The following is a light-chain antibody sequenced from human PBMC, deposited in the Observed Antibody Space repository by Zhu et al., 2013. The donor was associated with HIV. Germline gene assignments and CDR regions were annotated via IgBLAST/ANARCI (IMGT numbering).Light chain of an antibody. Sequence: EIVLTQSPGTLSLSPGERATLSCRASQSVRSTSLAWYQHKPGQAPRLLIYGASSRATGIPDRFSGSGSGTDFTLTISRLEPEDFAVYYCQQRSSWPRLTFGGGTKVEIK. CDR1: QSVRSTS. CDR2: GAS. V-gene: IGKV3D-20*02. J-gene: IGKJ4*01. CDR3: QQRSSWPRLT.